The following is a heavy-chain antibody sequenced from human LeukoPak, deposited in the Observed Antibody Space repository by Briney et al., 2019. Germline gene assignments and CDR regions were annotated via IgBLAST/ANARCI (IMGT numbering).Heavy chain of an antibody. CDR2: ISYDGSNK. Sequence: GGSLRLSCAASGFTFSSYGMHWVRQAPGKGLEWVAVISYDGSNKYCADSVKGRFTISRDNSKNTLYLQMNSLRAEDTAVYYCAKNRMSSLRYFDWSLDYWGQGTLVTVSS. CDR1: GFTFSSYG. V-gene: IGHV3-30*18. D-gene: IGHD3-9*01. J-gene: IGHJ4*02. CDR3: AKNRMSSLRYFDWSLDY.